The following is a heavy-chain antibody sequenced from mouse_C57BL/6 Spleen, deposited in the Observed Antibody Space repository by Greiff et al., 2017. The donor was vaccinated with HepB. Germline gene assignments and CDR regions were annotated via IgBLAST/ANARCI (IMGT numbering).Heavy chain of an antibody. CDR3: ARDLCITTVVGGYYYAMDD. CDR2: ISDGGSYT. D-gene: IGHD1-1*01. CDR1: GFTFSSYA. J-gene: IGHJ4*01. Sequence: EVQGVESGGGLVKPGGSLKLSCAASGFTFSSYAMSWVRQTPEKRLEWVATISDGGSYTYYPDNVKGRFTISRDNAKNNLYLQMSHLKSEDTAMYYCARDLCITTVVGGYYYAMDDWGQGTSVTVSS. V-gene: IGHV5-4*01.